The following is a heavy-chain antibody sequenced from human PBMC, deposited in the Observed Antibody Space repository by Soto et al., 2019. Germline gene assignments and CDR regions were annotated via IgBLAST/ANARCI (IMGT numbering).Heavy chain of an antibody. D-gene: IGHD6-13*01. J-gene: IGHJ6*02. CDR1: GFTLSNFA. CDR2: ISYDGSDK. V-gene: IGHV3-30*04. CDR3: SRGGMWQQLGRDYFGMDV. Sequence: PGGSLRLSCAASGFTLSNFAMHWVRQAPGKGLEWVAVISYDGSDKYYADSVKGRFTISRDNSKNTLYVEMKSLTAEDTAVYYCSRGGMWQQLGRDYFGMDVWGQGTTVTVS.